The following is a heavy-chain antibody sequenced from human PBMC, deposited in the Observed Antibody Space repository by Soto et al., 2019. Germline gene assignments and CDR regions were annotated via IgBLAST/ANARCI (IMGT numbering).Heavy chain of an antibody. CDR1: GYTFTTYG. CDR3: ARDWGRGQFLTNKDY. J-gene: IGHJ4*02. D-gene: IGHD3-9*01. CDR2: ISAYSGNT. Sequence: QVQLVQSGAEVKKPGASVKVSCKASGYTFTTYGISWVRQAPGQGLEWMGWISAYSGNTNYAQRRQGRVTMTTDTSTSTAYMELRSLRSDDTAVYYCARDWGRGQFLTNKDYWGQGTLVTVSS. V-gene: IGHV1-18*01.